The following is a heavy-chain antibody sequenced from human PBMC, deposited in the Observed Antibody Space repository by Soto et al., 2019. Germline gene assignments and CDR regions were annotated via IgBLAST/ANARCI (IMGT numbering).Heavy chain of an antibody. J-gene: IGHJ4*02. D-gene: IGHD3-22*01. CDR3: ASARGANYYDSSRYYFDY. Sequence: SETLSLTCAVYGGSFSSYYWSWIRQPPGKGLEWIGEINHSGSTHYNPSLKSRVTISVDTSKNQFSLKLSSVTAADTAVYYCASARGANYYDSSRYYFDYWGQGTLVTVSS. V-gene: IGHV4-34*01. CDR2: INHSGST. CDR1: GGSFSSYY.